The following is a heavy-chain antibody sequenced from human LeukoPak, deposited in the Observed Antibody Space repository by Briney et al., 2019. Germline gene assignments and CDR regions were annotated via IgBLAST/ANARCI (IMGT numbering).Heavy chain of an antibody. D-gene: IGHD2-2*01. Sequence: GGSLRLSCAASGFTFSSYAMSWVRQAPGKGLEWVSAISGSGGSTYYADSVKGRFTISRDNSKNTLYLQMNSLRAEDTAVYYCAKDGGFIVVVPEATFDPWGQGTLVTVSS. CDR3: AKDGGFIVVVPEATFDP. CDR2: ISGSGGST. J-gene: IGHJ5*02. CDR1: GFTFSSYA. V-gene: IGHV3-23*01.